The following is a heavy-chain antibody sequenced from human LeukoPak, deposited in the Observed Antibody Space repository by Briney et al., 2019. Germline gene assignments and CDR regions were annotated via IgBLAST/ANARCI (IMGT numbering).Heavy chain of an antibody. CDR1: GFTFCDYI. CDR2: ISGTSSYF. V-gene: IGHV3-21*01. J-gene: IGHJ3*01. CDR3: ARWPPSRGALDL. D-gene: IGHD4-23*01. Sequence: GGSLRLSCAASGFTFCDYIMNWVRQAPGKGLEWVSSISGTSSYFYYADSVQGRFTISRDNAKNSLYLQMDSLRAEDTAVYYCARWPPSRGALDLWGQGTLVTVSS.